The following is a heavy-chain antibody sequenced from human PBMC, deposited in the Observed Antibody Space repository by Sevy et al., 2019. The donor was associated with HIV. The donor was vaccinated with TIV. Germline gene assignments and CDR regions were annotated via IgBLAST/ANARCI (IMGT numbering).Heavy chain of an antibody. CDR3: ARDRWELLHNYFAY. CDR2: TYYRPKWYN. J-gene: IGHJ4*02. D-gene: IGHD1-26*01. Sequence: SQTLSRTCAISGDSVSSNSAAWNWIRQSPSRGLEWLGRTYYRPKWYNDYAVSVKSRITINPDTSKNQFSLQLNSVTPEDTAVYYCARDRWELLHNYFAYWGQGTLVTASS. CDR1: GDSVSSNSAA. V-gene: IGHV6-1*01.